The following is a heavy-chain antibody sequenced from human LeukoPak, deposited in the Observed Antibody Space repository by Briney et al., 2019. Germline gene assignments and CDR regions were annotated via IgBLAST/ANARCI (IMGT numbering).Heavy chain of an antibody. Sequence: GGSLRLSCAASGLTFSNAWMSWVRQAPGKGLEWVGRVKNKTDRGTTDYAAPVKGRFTISRDDSKNTLYLQMNSLKTEDTAVYYCTTDRGPREAYYFDYWGQGTLVTVSS. CDR1: GLTFSNAW. V-gene: IGHV3-15*01. CDR2: VKNKTDRGTT. D-gene: IGHD1-26*01. CDR3: TTDRGPREAYYFDY. J-gene: IGHJ4*02.